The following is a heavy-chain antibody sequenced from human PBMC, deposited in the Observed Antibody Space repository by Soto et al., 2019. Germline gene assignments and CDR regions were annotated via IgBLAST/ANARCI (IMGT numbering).Heavy chain of an antibody. Sequence: VQLVESGGGLVKPGGSTRLSCAASGFTFIYAWMTWVRQAPGKGLEWVARIKGKGGNGATDYAAPVKGRFTISRDDSRNTLYFQMTSRKTEDTAVYHCTAGDGRTDNDFWGQGTLVTVSP. V-gene: IGHV3-15*01. D-gene: IGHD2-21*02. CDR2: IKGKGGNGAT. J-gene: IGHJ4*02. CDR1: GFTFIYAW. CDR3: TAGDGRTDNDF.